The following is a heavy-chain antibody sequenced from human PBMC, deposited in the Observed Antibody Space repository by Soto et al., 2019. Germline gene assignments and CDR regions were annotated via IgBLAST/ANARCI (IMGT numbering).Heavy chain of an antibody. D-gene: IGHD3-3*01. Sequence: GGSLRLSCAASGFTFSNYWMHWVRQVPGRGLVWVSRISHDGGGTSYADSVKGRFTISRDNAKNSLYLQMNSLRAEDTAVYYCARDAYTIFGVVISYYFDYWGQGTLVTVSS. CDR2: ISHDGGGT. CDR3: ARDAYTIFGVVISYYFDY. V-gene: IGHV3-74*01. CDR1: GFTFSNYW. J-gene: IGHJ4*02.